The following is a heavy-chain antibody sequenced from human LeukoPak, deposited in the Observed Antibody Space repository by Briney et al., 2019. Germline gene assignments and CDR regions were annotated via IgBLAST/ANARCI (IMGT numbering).Heavy chain of an antibody. J-gene: IGHJ4*02. CDR2: INPNSGGT. CDR3: ARLRSYDYGWGSFDY. V-gene: IGHV1-2*02. D-gene: IGHD3-16*01. Sequence: ASVKVSCKASGYTFTGYYMHWVRQAPGQGLEWMGWINPNSGGTNYAQKFQGRVTMTRDTSISTAYLELSWLRSDDTAVYSCARLRSYDYGWGSFDYWGQGTLVTVSS. CDR1: GYTFTGYY.